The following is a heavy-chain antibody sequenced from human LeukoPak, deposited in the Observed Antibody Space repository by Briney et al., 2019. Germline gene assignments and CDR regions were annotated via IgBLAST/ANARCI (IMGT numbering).Heavy chain of an antibody. D-gene: IGHD2-2*02. CDR3: AKYTERAFDI. CDR1: GFTFNGYA. J-gene: IGHJ3*02. CDR2: ISPTGAGT. V-gene: IGHV3-23*01. Sequence: PGGSLRLSCAASGFTFNGYAMSWVRQAPGKGLEWVSAISPTGAGTYYADSVEGLSTISRDNSKNTLYLQMNSLRAEDTAVYYCAKYTERAFDIWGQGTIVTVSS.